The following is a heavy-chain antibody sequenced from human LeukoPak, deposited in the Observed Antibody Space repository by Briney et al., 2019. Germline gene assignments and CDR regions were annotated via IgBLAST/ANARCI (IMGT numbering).Heavy chain of an antibody. J-gene: IGHJ4*02. CDR1: GFIFDDYD. CDR2: INWNGNTI. V-gene: IGHV3-20*04. CDR3: AKASVAGAGGFDY. D-gene: IGHD4-23*01. Sequence: GGSLRLSCAASGFIFDDYDISWVRQAPGKGLEWVSHINWNGNTIGYADSVKGRFTISRDNAKNSVYLQMNSLRAEDMALYYCAKASVAGAGGFDYWGQGTLVTVSS.